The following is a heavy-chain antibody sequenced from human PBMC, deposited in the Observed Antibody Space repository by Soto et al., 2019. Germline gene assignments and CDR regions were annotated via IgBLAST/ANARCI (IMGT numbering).Heavy chain of an antibody. Sequence: PGGSLRLSCAASGFTFSSYEMNWVRQAPGKGLEWVSYISSSGSTIYYADSVKGRFTISRDNAKDSLYLQMNSLRAEDTAVYYCAREHSSAPYQYDYWGQGTLVTVSS. CDR2: ISSSGSTI. CDR3: AREHSSAPYQYDY. J-gene: IGHJ4*02. CDR1: GFTFSSYE. D-gene: IGHD2-2*01. V-gene: IGHV3-48*03.